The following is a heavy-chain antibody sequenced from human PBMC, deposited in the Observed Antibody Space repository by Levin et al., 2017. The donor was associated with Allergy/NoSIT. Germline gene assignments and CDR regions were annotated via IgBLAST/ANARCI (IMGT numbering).Heavy chain of an antibody. Sequence: GGSLRLSCAASGFTFSSYSMNWVRQAPGKGLEWVSSISSSSSYIYYADSVKGRFTISRDNAKNSLYLQMNSLRAEDTAVYYCARDLILGYLPRYFDWLSQNDPFDYWGQGTLVTVSS. CDR2: ISSSSSYI. J-gene: IGHJ4*02. CDR1: GFTFSSYS. V-gene: IGHV3-21*01. CDR3: ARDLILGYLPRYFDWLSQNDPFDY. D-gene: IGHD3-9*01.